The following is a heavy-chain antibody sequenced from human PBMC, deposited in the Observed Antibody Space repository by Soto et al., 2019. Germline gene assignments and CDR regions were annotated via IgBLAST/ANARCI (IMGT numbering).Heavy chain of an antibody. V-gene: IGHV3-30*02. D-gene: IGHD2-15*01. J-gene: IGHJ3*02. CDR1: GFTFSRYG. Sequence: PGGSLRLSCAASGFTFSRYGFHWVRQAPGKGLEWVAVIVSDGNRKFHADSVEGRFTISRDSSRDTLYLQMNSLRPEDTAVYYCVRETQIVMVVVPTPGSPGAFDMWGQGTMVTVSS. CDR3: VRETQIVMVVVPTPGSPGAFDM. CDR2: IVSDGNRK.